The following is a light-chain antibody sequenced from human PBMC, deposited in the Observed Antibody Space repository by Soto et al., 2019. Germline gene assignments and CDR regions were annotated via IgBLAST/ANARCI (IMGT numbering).Light chain of an antibody. Sequence: QSVLTQPASVSGSPGQSITISCTGTNSDVESYNLVSWFRQHPGEAPKLIVYEGTKRPSGVSNRFSGSKSGNPASLTISGIQAEDEANYYCCSYAGTATVFVTGTKVTVL. CDR1: NSDVESYNL. CDR3: CSYAGTATV. V-gene: IGLV2-23*03. CDR2: EGT. J-gene: IGLJ1*01.